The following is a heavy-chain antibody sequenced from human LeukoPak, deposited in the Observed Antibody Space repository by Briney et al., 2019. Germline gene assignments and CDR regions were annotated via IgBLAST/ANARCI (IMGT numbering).Heavy chain of an antibody. D-gene: IGHD6-19*01. Sequence: GGSLRLSCAASGFTFDDYAMHWVRQAPGKGLEWVSLIIGDGGSTYYADSVKGRFTISRDNSKNSLYLQMNSLRTEDTALYYCAKDTGFSSGWYLHYFDYWGQGTLVTVSS. V-gene: IGHV3-43*02. CDR3: AKDTGFSSGWYLHYFDY. CDR2: IIGDGGST. J-gene: IGHJ4*02. CDR1: GFTFDDYA.